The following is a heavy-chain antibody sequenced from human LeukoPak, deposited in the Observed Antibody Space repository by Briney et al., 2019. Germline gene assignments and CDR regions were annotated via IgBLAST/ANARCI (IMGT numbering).Heavy chain of an antibody. D-gene: IGHD1-26*01. CDR1: GGSINNYY. CDR2: IFYSGST. J-gene: IGHJ4*02. V-gene: IGHV4-59*01. CDR3: ARIVGAVDY. Sequence: SETLSLTCTVSGGSINNYYWSWIRQPPGKGLEWIGYIFYSGSTNYNPSLKSRVTISVDTSKNQFSLKLSSVTAADTAVYYCARIVGAVDYWGQGTLVTVSS.